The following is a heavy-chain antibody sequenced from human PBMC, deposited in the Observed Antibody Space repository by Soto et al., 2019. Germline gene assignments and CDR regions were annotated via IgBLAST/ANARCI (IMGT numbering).Heavy chain of an antibody. CDR3: AKGPYYYDSSGYYLDFDY. J-gene: IGHJ4*02. CDR2: ISYDGSNK. D-gene: IGHD3-22*01. V-gene: IGHV3-30*18. CDR1: GFTFSSYG. Sequence: QVQLVESGGGVVQPGRSLRLSCAASGFTFSSYGMHWVRQAPGKGLEWVAVISYDGSNKYYADSVKGRFTISRDNSKNTLYLQINSLRDEDTAVYYCAKGPYYYDSSGYYLDFDYWGQGTLVTVSS.